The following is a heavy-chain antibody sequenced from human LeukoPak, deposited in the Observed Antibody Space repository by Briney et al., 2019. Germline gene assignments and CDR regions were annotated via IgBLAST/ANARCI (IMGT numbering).Heavy chain of an antibody. Sequence: SETLSLTCTVSGGSISSYYWSWIRQSAEKGLEWIGRFYASGSTNYSPSLKSRLSMSVDMSKNQFSLNLTSVTAADTAVYYCAGEEAGCSSASCYRAFDMWGQGTMVTVSS. V-gene: IGHV4-4*07. CDR1: GGSISSYY. CDR3: AGEEAGCSSASCYRAFDM. CDR2: FYASGST. D-gene: IGHD2-2*02. J-gene: IGHJ3*02.